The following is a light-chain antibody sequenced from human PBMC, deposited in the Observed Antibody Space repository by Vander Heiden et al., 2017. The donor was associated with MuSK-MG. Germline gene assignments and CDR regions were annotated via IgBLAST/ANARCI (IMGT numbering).Light chain of an antibody. Sequence: DIQMTQSPSSLSASVGDRVTITCQASQDISNYLNWYQQKPGKAPKLLIYDASNLETGVTSRFSGSGSGTDFTFTISSLQPEDIATYYGQQYDNLFGQGTRLEIK. V-gene: IGKV1-33*01. CDR1: QDISNY. CDR2: DAS. CDR3: QQYDNL. J-gene: IGKJ5*01.